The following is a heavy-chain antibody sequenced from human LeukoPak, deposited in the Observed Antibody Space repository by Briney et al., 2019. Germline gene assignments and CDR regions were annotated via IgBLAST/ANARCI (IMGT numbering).Heavy chain of an antibody. CDR3: ASGLRRSYSLDYFDY. J-gene: IGHJ4*02. Sequence: GASVKVSCKASGYTFTSYGISWVRQAPGQGLEWMGWISAYNGNTNYAQKLQGRVTMTTDTSTSTAYMELRSLRSDDTAVYYCASGLRRSYSLDYFDYWGQGTLVTVSS. D-gene: IGHD1-26*01. CDR2: ISAYNGNT. V-gene: IGHV1-18*01. CDR1: GYTFTSYG.